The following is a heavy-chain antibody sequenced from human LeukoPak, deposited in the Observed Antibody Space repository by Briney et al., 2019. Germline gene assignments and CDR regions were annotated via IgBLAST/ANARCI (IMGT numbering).Heavy chain of an antibody. D-gene: IGHD3-22*01. CDR3: ARGGYYYDSSGLWQDI. J-gene: IGHJ3*02. V-gene: IGHV1-69*05. CDR2: IIPIFGTA. Sequence: SVKVSCKASGGTFSSYAISWVRQVPGQGLEWMGGIIPIFGTANYAQKFQGRVTITTDESTSTAYMELSSLRSEDTAVYYCARGGYYYDSSGLWQDIWGQGTMVTVSS. CDR1: GGTFSSYA.